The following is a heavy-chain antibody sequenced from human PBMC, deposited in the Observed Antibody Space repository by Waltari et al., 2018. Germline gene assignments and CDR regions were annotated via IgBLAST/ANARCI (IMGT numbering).Heavy chain of an antibody. J-gene: IGHJ4*02. Sequence: QVQLQESGPGLVKPSETLSLTCAVSGYSISSGYYWGWIRQPPGKGLEWIGSIYHSGGTYYNPSLKSRVTISVDTSKNQFSLKLSSVTAADTAVYYCAREGGIAARPKLDYWGQGTLVTVSS. CDR1: GYSISSGYY. CDR2: IYHSGGT. V-gene: IGHV4-38-2*02. CDR3: AREGGIAARPKLDY. D-gene: IGHD6-6*01.